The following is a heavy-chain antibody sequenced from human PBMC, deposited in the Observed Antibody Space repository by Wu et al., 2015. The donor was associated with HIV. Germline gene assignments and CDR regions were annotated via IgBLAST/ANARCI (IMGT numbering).Heavy chain of an antibody. CDR3: ARIFGDDLPVYNY. Sequence: QVQLEQSGAEVKTPGASVKVSCKASGYTFTGYYMHWVRQAPRQGLEWMGWINPNSGGTNYAQKFQGRVTMTRDTSISTAYMELSRLRSDDTAVYYCARIFGDDLPVYNYWGQGTLVTVSS. CDR1: GYTFTGYY. CDR2: INPNSGGT. D-gene: IGHD3-10*01. V-gene: IGHV1-2*02. J-gene: IGHJ4*02.